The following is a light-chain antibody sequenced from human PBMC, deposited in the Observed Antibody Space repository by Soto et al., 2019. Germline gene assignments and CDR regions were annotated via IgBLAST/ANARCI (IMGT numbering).Light chain of an antibody. Sequence: DIQMTQSPSSLSASVGDSVTITCRASQSISTYLNWYQLKPGNAPKLLLPAAPGFQSEVPSNFSGSGSGTDFTLTISSLQPEDFATYYCQQSYSSPRTFGQGTKVDIK. CDR2: AAP. V-gene: IGKV1-39*01. J-gene: IGKJ1*01. CDR1: QSISTY. CDR3: QQSYSSPRT.